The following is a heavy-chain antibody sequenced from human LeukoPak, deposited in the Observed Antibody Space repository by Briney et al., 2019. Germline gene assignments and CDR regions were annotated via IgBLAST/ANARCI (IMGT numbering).Heavy chain of an antibody. J-gene: IGHJ4*02. Sequence: GGSLRLSCAASGFTVSSNYMSWVRQAPGKGLEWVSVIYSGGSTYYADSVKGRFTISRDNSKNTLYLQMNSLRAEDTAVYYCVRDGAKYCSGGSCYGYWGQGTLVTVSS. CDR3: VRDGAKYCSGGSCYGY. CDR2: IYSGGST. V-gene: IGHV3-53*01. CDR1: GFTVSSNY. D-gene: IGHD2-15*01.